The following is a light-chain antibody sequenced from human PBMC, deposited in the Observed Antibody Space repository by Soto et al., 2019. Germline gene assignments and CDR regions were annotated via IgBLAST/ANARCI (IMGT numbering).Light chain of an antibody. CDR3: QQINSYPSIN. V-gene: IGKV1-9*01. CDR2: AAS. J-gene: IGKJ5*01. CDR1: QGISSY. Sequence: DIQFTHSPSFLSASVGDRVTITFRASQGISSYLAWYQQKPGKAPKLLIYAASTLQSGVPSRFSGSGSGTEFTLTIRSPQPEDFATYYCQQINSYPSINCGQGTRREIK.